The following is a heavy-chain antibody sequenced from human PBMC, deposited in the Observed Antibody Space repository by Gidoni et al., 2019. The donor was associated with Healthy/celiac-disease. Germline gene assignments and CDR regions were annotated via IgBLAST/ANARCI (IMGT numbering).Heavy chain of an antibody. V-gene: IGHV3-9*01. D-gene: IGHD6-13*01. CDR3: AKAHQPLSSSSWAFDY. CDR2: ISWNRGSI. J-gene: IGHJ4*02. Sequence: EVQLVESGGGLVQPGRSLRLSCAASGFTFDDYAMHWVRQAPGKGLEWVSGISWNRGSIGYADSVKGRFTISRDNAKNSLYLQMNSLRAEDTALYYCAKAHQPLSSSSWAFDYWGQGTLVTVSS. CDR1: GFTFDDYA.